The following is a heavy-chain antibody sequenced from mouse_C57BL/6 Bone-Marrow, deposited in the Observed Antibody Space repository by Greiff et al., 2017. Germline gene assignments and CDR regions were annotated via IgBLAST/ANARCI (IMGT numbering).Heavy chain of an antibody. J-gene: IGHJ2*01. D-gene: IGHD2-1*01. Sequence: QVQLQQSGAELAKPGASVKLSCKSSGYTFTSYWMPWVKQRPGQGLEWIGYINPSSGYTQYNQKFKDKATLTADKSSSTACMQLSSLTYEDYAVYYCARWATLLGSDYWGQGTTLTVSS. CDR1: GYTFTSYW. CDR2: INPSSGYT. V-gene: IGHV1-7*01. CDR3: ARWATLLGSDY.